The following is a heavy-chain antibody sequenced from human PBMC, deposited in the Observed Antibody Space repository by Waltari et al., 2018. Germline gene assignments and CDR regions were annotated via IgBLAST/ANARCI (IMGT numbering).Heavy chain of an antibody. J-gene: IGHJ4*02. Sequence: QVQLVQSGAEVKKPGASVKVSCKVSGYTLTELSMHWVRQAPGKGLEWMGGFEPEEGETTYAQKCQGRVTMTEDTSTDTAYMELSSLRSEDTAVYYCATSDSPWNPLDYWGQGTLVTVSS. CDR3: ATSDSPWNPLDY. CDR2: FEPEEGET. CDR1: GYTLTELS. D-gene: IGHD1-1*01. V-gene: IGHV1-24*01.